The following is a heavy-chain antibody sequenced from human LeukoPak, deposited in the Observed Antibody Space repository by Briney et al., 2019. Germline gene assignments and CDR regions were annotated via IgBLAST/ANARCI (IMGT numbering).Heavy chain of an antibody. D-gene: IGHD6-13*01. J-gene: IGHJ4*02. CDR2: INPTSGGT. CDR1: GYTFIDYY. Sequence: ASVKVSCKASGYTFIDYYMHWVRQAPGQGLEWMGWINPTSGGTNYAQKFQGRVTMTRGTSISTAYMELSRLRSDDTAVYYCARDPSIAAAGDYRGQGTLVTVSS. CDR3: ARDPSIAAAGDY. V-gene: IGHV1-2*02.